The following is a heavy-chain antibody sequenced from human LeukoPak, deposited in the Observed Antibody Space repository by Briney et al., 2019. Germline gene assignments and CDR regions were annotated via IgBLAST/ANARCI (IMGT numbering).Heavy chain of an antibody. CDR2: INWNGGST. CDR3: ARDIGWLQLGVLDY. CDR1: GFTFDDYG. V-gene: IGHV3-20*04. D-gene: IGHD5-24*01. J-gene: IGHJ4*02. Sequence: PGGSLRLSCAASGFTFDDYGMSWVRQAPGKGPEWVSGINWNGGSTGYADSVKGRFTISRDNAKNSLYLQMNSLRAEDTALYYCARDIGWLQLGVLDYWGQGTLVTVSS.